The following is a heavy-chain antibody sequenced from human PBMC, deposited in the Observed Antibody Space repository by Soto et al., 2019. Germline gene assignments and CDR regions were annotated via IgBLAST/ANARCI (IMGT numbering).Heavy chain of an antibody. CDR3: ARVARGTSGYDYVYYYYGMDV. J-gene: IGHJ6*02. CDR2: IKQDGSEK. D-gene: IGHD5-12*01. CDR1: GFTFSSYW. V-gene: IGHV3-7*03. Sequence: GGSLRLSCAASGFTFSSYWMSWVRQAPGKGLEWVANIKQDGSEKYYVDSVKGRFTISRDNAKNSLYLQMNSLRAEDTAVYYCARVARGTSGYDYVYYYYGMDVWGQGTTVTVSS.